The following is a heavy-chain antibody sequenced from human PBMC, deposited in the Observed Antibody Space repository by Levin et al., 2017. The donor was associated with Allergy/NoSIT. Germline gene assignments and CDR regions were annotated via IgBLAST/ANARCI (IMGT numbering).Heavy chain of an antibody. CDR1: GFTFSGSA. D-gene: IGHD6-19*01. CDR3: TRQFVVAGTKYDY. J-gene: IGHJ4*02. Sequence: GESLKISCAASGFTFSGSAMHWVRQASGKGLEWVGRIRSKANSYATAYAASVKGRFTISRDDSKNTAYLQMNSLKTEDTAVYYCTRQFVVAGTKYDYWGQGTLVTVSS. V-gene: IGHV3-73*01. CDR2: IRSKANSYAT.